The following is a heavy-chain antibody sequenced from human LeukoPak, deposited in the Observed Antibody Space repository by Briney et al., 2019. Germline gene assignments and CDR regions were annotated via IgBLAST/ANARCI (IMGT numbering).Heavy chain of an antibody. CDR1: GSTFSGYH. J-gene: IGHJ4*02. CDR2: ISSSSNTI. V-gene: IGHV3-48*01. D-gene: IGHD1-26*01. CDR3: ATESGTYSGTCFDY. Sequence: GGSLRLSCAASGSTFSGYHMNWVRQAPGKGLEWVSYISSSSNTIYYADSVKGRFTISRDNAKNSLYLQMNSLRAEDTAVYYCATESGTYSGTCFDYWGQGNLVTVSS.